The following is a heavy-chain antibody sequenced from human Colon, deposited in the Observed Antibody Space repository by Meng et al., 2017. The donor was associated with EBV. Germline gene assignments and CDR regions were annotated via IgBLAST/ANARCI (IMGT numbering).Heavy chain of an antibody. J-gene: IGHJ4*02. V-gene: IGHV4-39*07. Sequence: HLQEAGPGLVKPSETLSLTCIVSGDSVSDTNHFWGWVRQAPGKGLEWVGSINSNWNTYSNPSLTSRVTMSLDTSKNQFSLKLSSVTAADTAVYYCVRVRGDFDYWGQGTLVTVSS. CDR3: VRVRGDFDY. D-gene: IGHD3-16*01. CDR1: GDSVSDTNHF. CDR2: INSNWNT.